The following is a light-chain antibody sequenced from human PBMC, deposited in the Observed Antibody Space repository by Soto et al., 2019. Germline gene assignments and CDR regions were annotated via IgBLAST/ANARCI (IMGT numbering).Light chain of an antibody. J-gene: IGKJ2*01. V-gene: IGKV3-15*01. Sequence: DIVMTQSPDTLSVSPGERATLSCRASQSVSSNLAWYQQKPGQAPGLLIYGASTRATGIPARFSGSESGTEFTLTISSLQSEDFAVYYCQQYNNWPLTFGQGTKLEIK. CDR3: QQYNNWPLT. CDR2: GAS. CDR1: QSVSSN.